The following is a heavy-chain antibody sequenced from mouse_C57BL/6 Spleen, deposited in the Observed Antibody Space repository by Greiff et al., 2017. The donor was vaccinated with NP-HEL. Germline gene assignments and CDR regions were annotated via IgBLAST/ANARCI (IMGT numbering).Heavy chain of an antibody. CDR2: ISSGSSTT. J-gene: IGHJ3*01. CDR1: GFAFSDYG. CDR3: AKIYYGNSAWFAY. V-gene: IGHV5-17*01. Sequence: EVNLVESGGGLVKPGGSLKLSCAASGFAFSDYGMHWVRQAPEKGLEWVAYISSGSSTTYYADTVKGRFTISRDNAKNTLFLQMTSLRSEDTAMYYCAKIYYGNSAWFAYWGQGTLVTVSA. D-gene: IGHD2-1*01.